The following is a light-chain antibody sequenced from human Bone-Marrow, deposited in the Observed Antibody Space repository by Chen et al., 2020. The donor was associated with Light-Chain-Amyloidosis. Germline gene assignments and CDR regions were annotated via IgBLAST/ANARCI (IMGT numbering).Light chain of an antibody. CDR3: QVWDSSSDRLYV. V-gene: IGLV3-21*02. J-gene: IGLJ1*01. CDR2: AAS. Sequence: SYVLTQPSSVSAAPGQTARLACGGNNIVTTSVHWYQQTPGQAPLLVVYAASDRPSGIPERLSGSKSGNTATLTISRVEAGDEADYYCQVWDSSSDRLYVFGTGTTVTVL. CDR1: NIVTTS.